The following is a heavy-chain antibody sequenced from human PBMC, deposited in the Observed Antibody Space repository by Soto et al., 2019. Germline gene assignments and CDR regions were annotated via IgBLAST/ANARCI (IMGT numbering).Heavy chain of an antibody. CDR2: ISANNGNT. CDR3: ARDRGSYALDY. V-gene: IGHV1-18*01. Sequence: QVQLVQSGAEVKKPGASVKVSCKASGYTFTSYGISWVRQAPGQGLEWMGWISANNGNTNYVQKRQGRVTMTTDTSTRTGYMELRSLRYDDTAVYYCARDRGSYALDYWGQGTLVTVSS. D-gene: IGHD1-26*01. J-gene: IGHJ4*02. CDR1: GYTFTSYG.